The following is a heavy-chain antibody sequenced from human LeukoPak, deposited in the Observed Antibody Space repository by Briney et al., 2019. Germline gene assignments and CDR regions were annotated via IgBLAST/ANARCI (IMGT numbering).Heavy chain of an antibody. CDR1: GFTFSSYA. J-gene: IGHJ5*02. Sequence: GRSLRLSCAASGFTFSSYAMHWVRQAPGKGLEWVAVTSYDGSNKYYADSVKGRFTISRDNSKNTLYLQMNSLRAEDTAVYYCARAIFGVEANNWFDPWGQGTLVTVSS. CDR2: TSYDGSNK. V-gene: IGHV3-30*01. CDR3: ARAIFGVEANNWFDP. D-gene: IGHD3-3*01.